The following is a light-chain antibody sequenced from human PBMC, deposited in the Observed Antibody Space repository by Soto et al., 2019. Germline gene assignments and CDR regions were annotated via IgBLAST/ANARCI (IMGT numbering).Light chain of an antibody. Sequence: QSALTQPASVSGSPGQSITISCTGTSSDVGAYNYVSWYQQHPGKAPKLMIYDVNNRPSGVSNRFSGSKSGNTASLTISGLPAEDEADYYCTSWTTSTTMKFGGGTKLTVL. V-gene: IGLV2-14*01. CDR2: DVN. J-gene: IGLJ2*01. CDR1: SSDVGAYNY. CDR3: TSWTTSTTMK.